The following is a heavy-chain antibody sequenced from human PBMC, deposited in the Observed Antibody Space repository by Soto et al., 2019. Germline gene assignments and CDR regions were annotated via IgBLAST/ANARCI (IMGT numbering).Heavy chain of an antibody. Sequence: ASVKVSCKASGYTFTGYYMHWVRQAPGQGLEWMGWINPNSGGTNYAQKFQGWVTMTRDTSISTAYMELSRPRSDDTAVYYCARDRYSSSPRGLFDYWGQGTLVTVSS. CDR3: ARDRYSSSPRGLFDY. D-gene: IGHD6-13*01. J-gene: IGHJ4*02. CDR1: GYTFTGYY. CDR2: INPNSGGT. V-gene: IGHV1-2*04.